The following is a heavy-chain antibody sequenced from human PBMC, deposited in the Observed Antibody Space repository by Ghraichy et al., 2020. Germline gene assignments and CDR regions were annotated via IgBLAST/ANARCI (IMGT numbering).Heavy chain of an antibody. V-gene: IGHV4-59*01. CDR3: ARDRWFDS. CDR2: IYYTGST. J-gene: IGHJ5*01. Sequence: SETLSLTCSVSGSSMIHNYWSWIRQPPGKGLEWIGYIYYTGSTDYNPSLKSRVTMSLDTSKNQFSLKLNSVTAADTAIYYCARDRWFDSWGQGTLVTVSS. CDR1: GSSMIHNY.